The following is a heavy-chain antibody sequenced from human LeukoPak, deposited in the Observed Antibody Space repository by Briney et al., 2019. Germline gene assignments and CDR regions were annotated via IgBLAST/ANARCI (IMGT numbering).Heavy chain of an antibody. CDR1: GFTFSSYA. V-gene: IGHV3-23*01. CDR3: AKYWGGDGSGSYGLDY. D-gene: IGHD3-10*01. Sequence: GGSLRLSCAASGFTFSSYAMSWVRQAPGKGLEWVSAISGSGGSTYYADSVKGRFTISRDNSKNTLYLQMNSLRAEDTAVYYCAKYWGGDGSGSYGLDYWGQGTLVTVSS. J-gene: IGHJ4*02. CDR2: ISGSGGST.